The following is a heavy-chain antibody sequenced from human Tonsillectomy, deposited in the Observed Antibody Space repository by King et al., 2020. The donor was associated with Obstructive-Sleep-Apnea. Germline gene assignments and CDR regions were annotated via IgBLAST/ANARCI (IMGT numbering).Heavy chain of an antibody. D-gene: IGHD5-12*01. J-gene: IGHJ4*02. CDR3: ARHRGVEDYGGYGDYFDY. CDR2: MYYSGST. V-gene: IGHV4-59*08. Sequence: VQLQESGPGLVKPSETLSLTCTVSGDSISNYYWSWIRQPPGKGLEWIGYMYYSGSTNYNPSLKSRVTISVDTSKIQFSLRLSSVTATDTAVYYCARHRGVEDYGGYGDYFDYWGKGTLVTVSS. CDR1: GDSISNYY.